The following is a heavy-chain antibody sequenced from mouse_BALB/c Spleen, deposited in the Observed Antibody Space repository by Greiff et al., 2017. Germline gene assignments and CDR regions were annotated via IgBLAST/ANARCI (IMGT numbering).Heavy chain of an antibody. D-gene: IGHD4-1*01. V-gene: IGHV1-54*01. CDR3: ARGRTGHYFDY. Sequence: VKLQQSGAELVRPGTSVKVSCKASGYAFTNYLIEWVKQRPGQGLEWIGVINPGSGGTNYNEKFKGKATLTADKSSSTAYMQLSSLTSDDSAVYFCARGRTGHYFDYWGQGTTLTVSS. J-gene: IGHJ2*01. CDR2: INPGSGGT. CDR1: GYAFTNYL.